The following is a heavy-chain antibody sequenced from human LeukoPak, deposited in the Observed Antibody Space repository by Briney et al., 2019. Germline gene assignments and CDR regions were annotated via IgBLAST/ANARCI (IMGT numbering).Heavy chain of an antibody. CDR2: ISDDGSNE. Sequence: GRSLRLSCAASGFTFSSYAMHWVRQAPGKGLEWVAVISDDGSNEHYADSVKGRFTVSRDNSKNTLYLQMNSLRPEDTAVYYCAKNGPDSSEDWGQGTLVTVSS. CDR1: GFTFSSYA. D-gene: IGHD3-22*01. J-gene: IGHJ4*02. V-gene: IGHV3-30-3*02. CDR3: AKNGPDSSED.